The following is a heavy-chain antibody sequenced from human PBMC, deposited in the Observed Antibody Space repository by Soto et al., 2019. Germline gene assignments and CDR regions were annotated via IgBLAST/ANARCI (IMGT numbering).Heavy chain of an antibody. Sequence: SETLSLTCTVSGGSINNGGYYWSWIRQQPGKGLEWIGYIYYTGSTYYNPSLKSRVAVSLDTSKNQFSLKLSSVTAADSAVYFCARDFERSAIGPWGQGTSVTVSS. CDR1: GGSINNGGYY. CDR2: IYYTGST. CDR3: ARDFERSAIGP. V-gene: IGHV4-31*03. D-gene: IGHD3-9*01. J-gene: IGHJ5*02.